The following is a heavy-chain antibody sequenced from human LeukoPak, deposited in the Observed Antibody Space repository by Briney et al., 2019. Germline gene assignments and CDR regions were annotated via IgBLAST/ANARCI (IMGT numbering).Heavy chain of an antibody. D-gene: IGHD1-26*01. CDR3: ARGGVVGATRRFDP. J-gene: IGHJ5*02. CDR2: INHSGST. V-gene: IGHV4-34*01. CDR1: GGSFSGYY. Sequence: SETLSLTCAVYGGSFSGYYWSWIRQPPGKGLEWIGEINHSGSTNYNPSLKSRVTISVDTSKNQFSLKLSSVTAADTAVYYCARGGVVGATRRFDPWGQGTLVTVSS.